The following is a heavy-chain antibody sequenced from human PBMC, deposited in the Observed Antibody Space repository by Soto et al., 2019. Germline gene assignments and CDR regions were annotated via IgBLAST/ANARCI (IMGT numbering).Heavy chain of an antibody. D-gene: IGHD3-9*01. J-gene: IGHJ4*02. V-gene: IGHV4-31*03. Sequence: SETLSLTCTVSGGSISSGGYYWSWIRQHPGKGLEWIGYIYYSGSTYYNPSLKSRVTISVDTSKNQFSLKLSSVTAADTAVYYCARETSYYDILTGPTRGFDYWGQGTLVTSPQ. CDR2: IYYSGST. CDR1: GGSISSGGYY. CDR3: ARETSYYDILTGPTRGFDY.